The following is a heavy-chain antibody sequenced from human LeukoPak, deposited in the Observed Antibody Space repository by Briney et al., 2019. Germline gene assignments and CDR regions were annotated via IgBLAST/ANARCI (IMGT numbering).Heavy chain of an antibody. D-gene: IGHD2-2*01. J-gene: IGHJ4*02. CDR3: ASRAGYCSSTSCQYYFDY. CDR2: INHSGST. V-gene: IGHV4-34*01. CDR1: GGSFSGYY. Sequence: SETLSLTCAVYGGSFSGYYWSWIRQPPGKGLKWIGEINHSGSTNYNPSLKSRVTISVDTSKNQFSLKLSSVTAADTAVYYCASRAGYCSSTSCQYYFDYWGQGTLVTVSS.